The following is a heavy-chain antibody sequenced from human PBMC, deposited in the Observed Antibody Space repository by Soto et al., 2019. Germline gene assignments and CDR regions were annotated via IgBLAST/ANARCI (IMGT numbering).Heavy chain of an antibody. V-gene: IGHV1-8*01. Sequence: QVQLVQSGAEVKKPGASVKVSCKASGYMFSTYDINWVRQAPGQGLEWMGWLNPNSGNTGYAQKFQGRVTMTRNTTINTAYMELSSLGSDATAVYYCAREHRYNWNDEGWFDPWGKGTLVTVSS. D-gene: IGHD1-20*01. CDR2: LNPNSGNT. CDR1: GYMFSTYD. J-gene: IGHJ5*02. CDR3: AREHRYNWNDEGWFDP.